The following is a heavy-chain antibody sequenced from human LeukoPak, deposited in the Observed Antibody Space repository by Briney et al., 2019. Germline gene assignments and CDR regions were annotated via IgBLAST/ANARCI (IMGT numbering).Heavy chain of an antibody. CDR3: ARVWRAMVEFSDY. CDR1: GFTVSSHY. J-gene: IGHJ4*02. CDR2: ISSSSSTI. D-gene: IGHD5-18*01. Sequence: GGSLRLSCAASGFTVSSHYMNWVRQAPGKGLEWVSYISSSSSTIYYADSVKGRFTISRDSARNSLYLQMNSLRAEDTAVYYCARVWRAMVEFSDYWGQGTLVTVSS. V-gene: IGHV3-48*04.